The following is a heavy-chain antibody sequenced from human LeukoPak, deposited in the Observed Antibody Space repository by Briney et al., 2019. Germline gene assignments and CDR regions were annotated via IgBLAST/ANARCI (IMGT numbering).Heavy chain of an antibody. Sequence: GASVKVSCKASGYTFTSYDINWVRQATGRGLEWMGWMNPNSGNTGYAQKFQGRVTMTEDTSTDTAYMELSSLRSEDTAVYYCATGGLRYFDLWGRGTLVTVSS. CDR1: GYTFTSYD. CDR3: ATGGLRYFDL. D-gene: IGHD2-15*01. V-gene: IGHV1-8*01. CDR2: MNPNSGNT. J-gene: IGHJ2*01.